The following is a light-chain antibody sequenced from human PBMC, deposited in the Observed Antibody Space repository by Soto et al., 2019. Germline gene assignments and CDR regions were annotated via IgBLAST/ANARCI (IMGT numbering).Light chain of an antibody. CDR1: QSVTAS. V-gene: IGKV1-5*01. CDR3: QQYNSYSWT. Sequence: DIQMTQSPSTLSASVGDSVTITCRASQSVTASLAWYQQKPGEAPKLLIYDASSLESGVPSRFSGSGSGTEFTLTISSLQPDDFATYYCQQYNSYSWTFGQGTKVDIK. CDR2: DAS. J-gene: IGKJ1*01.